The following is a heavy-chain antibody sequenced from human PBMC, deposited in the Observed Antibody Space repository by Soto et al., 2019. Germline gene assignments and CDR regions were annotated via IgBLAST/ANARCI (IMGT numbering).Heavy chain of an antibody. J-gene: IGHJ6*02. CDR2: MGYDGYT. D-gene: IGHD3-10*01. CDR3: PSHGFSPLHGLVDV. Sequence: QVQLQESGPGLVKPSETLSLTCTISGGPMSNYYCSWFRQPPGQGLEWIGYMGYDGYTSYNPSLRSRVTISLYSSTQQFSLSLWSLNAADTALFYCPSHGFSPLHGLVDVWGQGTTVTVSS. V-gene: IGHV4-59*08. CDR1: GGPMSNYY.